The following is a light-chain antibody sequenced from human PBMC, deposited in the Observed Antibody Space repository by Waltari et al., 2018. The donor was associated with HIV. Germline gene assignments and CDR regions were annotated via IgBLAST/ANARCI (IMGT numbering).Light chain of an antibody. CDR1: SSDIGAYNR. CDR3: SSYTTSSTWV. CDR2: EVT. Sequence: PPSVSGSLGQSVTISCTGTSSDIGAYNRVSWYQQSPGTAPKLRIYEVTHRPSGVPVRFSGSKSGNTASLTISGLQADDEADYYCSSYTTSSTWVFGGGTKLTVL. J-gene: IGLJ3*02. V-gene: IGLV2-18*02.